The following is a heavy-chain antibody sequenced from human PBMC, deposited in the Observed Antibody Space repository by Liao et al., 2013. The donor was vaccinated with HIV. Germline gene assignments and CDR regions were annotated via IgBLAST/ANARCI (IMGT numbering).Heavy chain of an antibody. CDR1: GGSISSGSYY. V-gene: IGHV4-61*02. J-gene: IGHJ5*02. CDR3: VRGARLDYVYWFDP. D-gene: IGHD4-17*01. CDR2: IYTSGST. Sequence: QVLLQESGPGLVAPSQTLSLTCTVSGGSISSGSYYWTWIRQPAGKGLEWIGRIYTSGSTYYNPSLTSRVTISLDTSKNQFSLKLSSVTAADTAVYYCVRGARLDYVYWFDPWGRGTLVTVSS.